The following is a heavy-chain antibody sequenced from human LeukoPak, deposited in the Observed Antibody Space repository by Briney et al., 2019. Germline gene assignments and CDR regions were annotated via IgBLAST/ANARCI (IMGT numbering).Heavy chain of an antibody. J-gene: IGHJ4*02. V-gene: IGHV3-30*18. CDR1: GFTFSSYG. CDR3: AKDSSGWSGRFDY. Sequence: GGSLRLSCAASGFTFSSYGMHWVRQAPGKGLEWVAVISYDGSNKYYADSVKGRFTISRDNSKNALYLQMNSLRAEDTAVYYCAKDSSGWSGRFDYWGQGTLVTVSS. D-gene: IGHD6-19*01. CDR2: ISYDGSNK.